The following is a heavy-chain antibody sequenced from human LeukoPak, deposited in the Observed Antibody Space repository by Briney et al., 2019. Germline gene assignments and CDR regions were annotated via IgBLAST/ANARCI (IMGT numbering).Heavy chain of an antibody. CDR2: IYTSGST. J-gene: IGHJ4*02. D-gene: IGHD3-22*01. CDR3: ARDTPHYYDSSGYYDY. Sequence: PSETLSLTCTVSGGSISSYYWSWIRQPPGKGLEWIGRIYTSGSTNYNPSLKSRVTMSVDTSKNQFSLKLSSVTAADTAVYYCARDTPHYYDSSGYYDYWGQGTLVTVSS. CDR1: GGSISSYY. V-gene: IGHV4-4*07.